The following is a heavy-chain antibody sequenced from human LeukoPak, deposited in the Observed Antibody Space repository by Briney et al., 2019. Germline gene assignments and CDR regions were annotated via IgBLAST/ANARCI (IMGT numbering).Heavy chain of an antibody. CDR3: ARARGYYDILTGFVGYYGMDV. D-gene: IGHD3-9*01. CDR1: GGSFSGYY. Sequence: SETLSLTCAVYGGSFSGYYWSWIRQPPGKGLEWIGEINHSGSTNYNPSLKSRVTISVDTSKNQFSLKLSSVTAADTAVYYCARARGYYDILTGFVGYYGMDVWGQGATVTVSS. V-gene: IGHV4-34*01. J-gene: IGHJ6*02. CDR2: INHSGST.